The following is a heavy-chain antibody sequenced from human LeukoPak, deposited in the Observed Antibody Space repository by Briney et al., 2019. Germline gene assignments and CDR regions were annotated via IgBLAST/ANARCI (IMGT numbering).Heavy chain of an antibody. Sequence: ASVKVSCKASGYTFTCYYMHWVRQAPGQGLEWMGWINPNSGGTNYAQKFQGRVTMTRDTSISTAYMELSRLRSDDTAVYYCAREQYYYDSSGYYYYCYYMDVWGKGTTVTVSS. CDR2: INPNSGGT. CDR3: AREQYYYDSSGYYYYCYYMDV. CDR1: GYTFTCYY. J-gene: IGHJ6*03. V-gene: IGHV1-2*02. D-gene: IGHD3-22*01.